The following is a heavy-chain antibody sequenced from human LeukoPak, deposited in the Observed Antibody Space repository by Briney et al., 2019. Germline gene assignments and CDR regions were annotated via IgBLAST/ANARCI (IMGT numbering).Heavy chain of an antibody. V-gene: IGHV1-46*01. Sequence: ASVKVSCKASGYTFTSYYMHWVRQAPGQGLEWMGIINPSGGSTSYAQKFQGRVTMTRDTSTSTVYMELSSLRSEDTAVYYCARDGRIAVAGSHYYFDYWGQGTLVTVSS. CDR2: INPSGGST. J-gene: IGHJ4*02. CDR3: ARDGRIAVAGSHYYFDY. D-gene: IGHD6-19*01. CDR1: GYTFTSYY.